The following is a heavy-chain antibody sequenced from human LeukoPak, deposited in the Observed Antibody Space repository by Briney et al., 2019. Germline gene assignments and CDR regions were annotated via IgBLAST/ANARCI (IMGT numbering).Heavy chain of an antibody. CDR2: IIPIFGTA. Sequence: SVKVSCKASGGTFSSYAISWVRQAPGQGLEWMGGIIPIFGTANYAQKFQGRVTITTDESTSTAYMELSSLRSEDTAVYYCARGMGGTAMVEGYFDYWGQGTLVTVSS. CDR1: GGTFSSYA. V-gene: IGHV1-69*05. J-gene: IGHJ4*02. D-gene: IGHD5-18*01. CDR3: ARGMGGTAMVEGYFDY.